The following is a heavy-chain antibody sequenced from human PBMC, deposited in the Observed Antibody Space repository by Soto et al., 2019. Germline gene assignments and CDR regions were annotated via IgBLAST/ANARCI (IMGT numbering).Heavy chain of an antibody. CDR2: ISGSGGST. CDR1: GFTFSSYA. CDR3: AKGYYDFWSGYYDYYMDV. Sequence: EVQLLESGGGLVQPGGSLRLSCTASGFTFSSYAMSWVRQAPGKGLEWVSAISGSGGSTYYADSVEGRFTISRDNSKNTLYLQMNSLRAEDTAVYYCAKGYYDFWSGYYDYYMDVWGKGTTVTVSS. J-gene: IGHJ6*03. V-gene: IGHV3-23*01. D-gene: IGHD3-3*01.